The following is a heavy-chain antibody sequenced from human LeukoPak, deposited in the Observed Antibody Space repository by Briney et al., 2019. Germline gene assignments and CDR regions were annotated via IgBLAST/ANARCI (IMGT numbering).Heavy chain of an antibody. D-gene: IGHD5-12*01. V-gene: IGHV4-4*07. CDR3: ARVMAAAYDYNWFDS. J-gene: IGHJ5*01. Sequence: SETLSLTCTVSAGSISSYDWSWLRQPAGKGPEWIGRIYASGNTRYNPSLKSRLTMSVGTSKNQFSLKLSSVTAADTATYFCARVMAAAYDYNWFDSWGQGTLVTVSS. CDR2: IYASGNT. CDR1: AGSISSYD.